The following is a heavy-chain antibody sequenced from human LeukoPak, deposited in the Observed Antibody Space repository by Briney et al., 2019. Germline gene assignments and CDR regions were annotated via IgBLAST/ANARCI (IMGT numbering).Heavy chain of an antibody. J-gene: IGHJ4*02. V-gene: IGHV3-23*01. Sequence: GGSLRLSCAASGFTFSLSAMTWVRQAPGKGLECVSTIGNSGGTTYYADSVKGRFSISRDNSKNTLSLEMSSLRTEDTAIYYCAKESFRPALLDFWGQGSLVTVSS. CDR3: AKESFRPALLDF. D-gene: IGHD2-21*01. CDR2: IGNSGGTT. CDR1: GFTFSLSA.